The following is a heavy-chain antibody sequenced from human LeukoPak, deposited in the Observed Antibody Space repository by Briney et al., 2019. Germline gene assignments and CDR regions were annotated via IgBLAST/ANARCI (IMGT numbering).Heavy chain of an antibody. CDR2: IYYSGST. D-gene: IGHD3-10*01. CDR3: ARLGITMVRGVSLFGY. J-gene: IGHJ4*02. CDR1: GGSISSSSYY. V-gene: IGHV4-39*01. Sequence: KPSETLSLTCTVSGGSISSSSYYWGWIRQPPGKGLEWIGSIYYSGSTYYNPSLKSRVTISVDTSKNQFSLKLSSVTAADTAVYYCARLGITMVRGVSLFGYWGQGTLVTVSS.